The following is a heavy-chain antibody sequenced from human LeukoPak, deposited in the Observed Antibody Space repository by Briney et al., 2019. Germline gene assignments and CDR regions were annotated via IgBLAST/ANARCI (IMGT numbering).Heavy chain of an antibody. CDR1: GYTFTSYA. V-gene: IGHV1-3*01. CDR3: ARDSKLNYDFWSGYLNYYYYMDV. J-gene: IGHJ6*03. Sequence: ASVKVSCKASGYTFTSYAMHWVRQAPGQRLEWMGWINAGNGNTKYSQKFQGRVTITRDTSASTAYMELSSLRSEDTAVYYCARDSKLNYDFWSGYLNYYYYMDVWGKGTTVTVSS. D-gene: IGHD3-3*01. CDR2: INAGNGNT.